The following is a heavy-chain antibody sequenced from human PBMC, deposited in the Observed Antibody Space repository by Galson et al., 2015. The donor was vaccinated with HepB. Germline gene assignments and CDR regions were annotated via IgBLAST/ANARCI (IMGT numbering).Heavy chain of an antibody. V-gene: IGHV4-4*07. CDR2: IYTSGST. Sequence: SETLSLTCTVSGGSISSYYWSWIRQPAGKGLEWIGRIYTSGSTNYNPSPKSRVTMSVDTSKNQFSLKLSSVTAADAAVYYCARDSSGWYPPDYFDYWGQGTLVTVSS. CDR3: ARDSSGWYPPDYFDY. J-gene: IGHJ4*02. D-gene: IGHD6-19*01. CDR1: GGSISSYY.